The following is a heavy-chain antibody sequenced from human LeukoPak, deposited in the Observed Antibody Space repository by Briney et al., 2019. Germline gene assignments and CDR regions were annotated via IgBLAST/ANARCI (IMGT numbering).Heavy chain of an antibody. J-gene: IGHJ5*02. CDR1: GYSFTSYW. D-gene: IGHD2-15*01. V-gene: IGHV5-51*01. CDR2: IYPGDSDT. CDR3: ARRGLLGGSWAWWFDP. Sequence: GESLKISCKGSGYSFTSYWIGWVRPMPGKGLEWMGIIYPGDSDTRYSPSFQGQVTISADKSISTAYLQWSSLKASDTAMYYCARRGLLGGSWAWWFDPWGQGTLVTVSS.